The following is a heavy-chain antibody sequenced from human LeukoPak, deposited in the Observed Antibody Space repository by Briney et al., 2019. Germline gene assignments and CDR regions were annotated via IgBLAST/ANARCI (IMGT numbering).Heavy chain of an antibody. CDR1: GYTFTGYY. D-gene: IGHD3-3*01. CDR3: ARVNSGRFLEWLPRAYYFDY. J-gene: IGHJ4*02. V-gene: IGHV1-2*02. Sequence: GASVKVSCKASGYTFTGYYMHWVRQAPGQGLEWMGWINPNSGGTNYAQKFQGRVTMTRNTSISTAYMELSSLRSEDTAVYYCARVNSGRFLEWLPRAYYFDYWGQGTLVTVSS. CDR2: INPNSGGT.